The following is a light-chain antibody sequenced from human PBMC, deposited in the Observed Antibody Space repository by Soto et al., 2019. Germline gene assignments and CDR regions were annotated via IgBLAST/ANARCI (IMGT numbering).Light chain of an antibody. V-gene: IGKV1-5*03. CDR3: QQYDTYPYT. J-gene: IGKJ2*01. CDR1: QSMTSR. CDR2: KAS. Sequence: DIQMTQSPSTLSTSVADRVTLTCRASQSMTSRLAWYQQKPGKAPKLLIYKASSLESGVPSRFSGSGSGTEFTLTINSLQPDDFATYYCQQYDTYPYTFGQGTKLEIK.